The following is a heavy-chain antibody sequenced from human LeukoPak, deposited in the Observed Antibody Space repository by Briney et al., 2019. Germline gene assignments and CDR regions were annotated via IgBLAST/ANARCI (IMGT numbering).Heavy chain of an antibody. CDR2: ISSDGSRK. CDR3: ARDRAWNYFDY. Sequence: GGSLRLSCAASGFTFSSFSLHWVRQAPGKGLEWVAIISSDGSRKYYAHSVEGRFTISRDNSKNTLYLQMDSLRAEDTAVYYCARDRAWNYFDYWGQGTLVTVSS. D-gene: IGHD3-3*01. V-gene: IGHV3-30*03. J-gene: IGHJ4*02. CDR1: GFTFSSFS.